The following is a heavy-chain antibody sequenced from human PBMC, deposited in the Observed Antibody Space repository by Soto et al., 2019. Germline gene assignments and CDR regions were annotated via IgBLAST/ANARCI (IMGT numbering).Heavy chain of an antibody. V-gene: IGHV3-23*01. CDR1: EFTFSNYA. CDR2: ISYGGGTT. Sequence: GGSLRLSCAASEFTFSNYAMSWVRQAPGKGLEWVSAISYGGGTTYYADSVKGRFTISRDNSKNTLYLQMNSLRAEDTAVYYCAKASGSCLGGYWGQGTLVTVSS. J-gene: IGHJ4*02. CDR3: AKASGSCLGGY. D-gene: IGHD1-26*01.